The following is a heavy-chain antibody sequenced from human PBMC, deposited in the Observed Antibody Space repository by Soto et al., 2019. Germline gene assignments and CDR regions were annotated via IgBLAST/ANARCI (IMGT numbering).Heavy chain of an antibody. CDR1: GFTFSSYA. CDR2: ISGSGGST. J-gene: IGHJ4*02. CDR3: AKSDAVVVVAATVYFDY. D-gene: IGHD2-15*01. Sequence: TGGSLRLSCAASGFTFSSYAMSWVRQAPGKGLEWVSAISGSGGSTYYADSVKGRFTISRDNSKNTLYLQMNSLRAEDTAVYYCAKSDAVVVVAATVYFDYWGQGTLVTVSS. V-gene: IGHV3-23*01.